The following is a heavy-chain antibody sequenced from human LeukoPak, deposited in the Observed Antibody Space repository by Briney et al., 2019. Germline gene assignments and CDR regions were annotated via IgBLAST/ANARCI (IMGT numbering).Heavy chain of an antibody. V-gene: IGHV3-43*02. CDR2: ISADGGST. CDR3: ARESESSGWYDY. D-gene: IGHD6-19*01. CDR1: GFMFHDYA. Sequence: GGSLRLSCAAPGFMFHDYAIHWVRQAPGKGLEWVSLISADGGSTFYADSVKGRFTISRDNSKNSLYLQMNSLRSDDTALYYCARESESSGWYDYWGQGTLVTVSS. J-gene: IGHJ4*02.